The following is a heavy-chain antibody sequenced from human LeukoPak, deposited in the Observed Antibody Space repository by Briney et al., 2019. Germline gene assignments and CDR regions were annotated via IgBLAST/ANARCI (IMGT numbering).Heavy chain of an antibody. D-gene: IGHD3-22*01. J-gene: IGHJ4*02. CDR3: ARDRVSGDSSSYDYFDY. CDR1: GFTFSDYY. V-gene: IGHV3-11*06. CDR2: ISSSSSYT. Sequence: GGSLRLSCAASGFTFSDYYMSWIRQAPGKGLEWVSYISSSSSYTNYADSVKGRFTISRDNAKNSLYLQMNSLRAEDTAVYYCARDRVSGDSSSYDYFDYWGQGTLVTVSS.